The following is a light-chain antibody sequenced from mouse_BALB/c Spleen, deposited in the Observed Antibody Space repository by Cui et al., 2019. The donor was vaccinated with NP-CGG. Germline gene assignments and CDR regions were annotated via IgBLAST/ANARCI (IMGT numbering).Light chain of an antibody. J-gene: IGLJ1*01. CDR1: TGAITTSND. Sequence: QAVVTQESALTTSPGEPVPLTCRSSTGAITTSNDANWVQEKPDHLFTVLIGGTNNRVPGVPARFSGSLIGDKAALTITGAQTEDEAIYFCALWYSNHWVFGGGTKLTVL. CDR3: ALWYSNHWV. CDR2: GTN. V-gene: IGLV1*01.